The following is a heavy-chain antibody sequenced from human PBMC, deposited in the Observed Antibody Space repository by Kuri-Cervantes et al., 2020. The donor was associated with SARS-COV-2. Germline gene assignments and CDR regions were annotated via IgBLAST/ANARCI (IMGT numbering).Heavy chain of an antibody. D-gene: IGHD4-17*01. CDR3: AKDPHGDYNWFDP. J-gene: IGHJ5*02. CDR2: INPSGGST. Sequence: ASVKVSCKASGGTFSSYAISWVRQAPGQGLEWMGIINPSGGSTSYAQKFQGRVTMTRDTSTSTVYMELSSLRSEDTAVYYCAKDPHGDYNWFDPWGQGTLVTVSS. CDR1: GGTFSSYA. V-gene: IGHV1-46*01.